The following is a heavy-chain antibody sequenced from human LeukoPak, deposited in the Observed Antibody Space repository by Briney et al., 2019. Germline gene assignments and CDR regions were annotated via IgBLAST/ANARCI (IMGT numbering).Heavy chain of an antibody. V-gene: IGHV3-30*02. Sequence: GGSLRPSCAASGFTFSSYGMHWVRQAPGKGLEWVAFIRYDGSNKYYADSVKGRFTISRDNSKNTLYLQMNSLRAEDTAVYYCAKFGQHRVGYYMDVWGKGTTVTVSS. CDR2: IRYDGSNK. CDR1: GFTFSSYG. CDR3: AKFGQHRVGYYMDV. J-gene: IGHJ6*03. D-gene: IGHD3-16*01.